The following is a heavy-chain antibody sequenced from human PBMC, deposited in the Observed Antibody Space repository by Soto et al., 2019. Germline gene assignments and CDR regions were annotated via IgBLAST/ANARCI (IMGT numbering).Heavy chain of an antibody. V-gene: IGHV1-69*01. Sequence: QVQLVQSGAEVKKPGSSVKVSCKASGGTFSSSAISWVRQAPGQGLEWMGGIIPIFGTANSAQKFQGRVTITADESTSTAYMALSSLRSEDTAVYYCARQVYYYASSGYYYEGYYYYGMDVWGQGTTVTVSS. CDR3: ARQVYYYASSGYYYEGYYYYGMDV. CDR2: IIPIFGTA. CDR1: GGTFSSSA. J-gene: IGHJ6*02. D-gene: IGHD3-22*01.